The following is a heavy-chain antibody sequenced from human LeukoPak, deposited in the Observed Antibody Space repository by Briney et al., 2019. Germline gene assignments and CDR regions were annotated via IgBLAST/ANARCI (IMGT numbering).Heavy chain of an antibody. V-gene: IGHV3-66*01. CDR1: GFTVSSKY. CDR3: ARGHYSNRL. CDR2: ICIDGGT. Sequence: GGSLRLSCAASGFTVSSKYMSWVRQAPGKGLEWVSVICIDGGTYYADSVKGRFTISRDNSKNTLLLQMNSLRAEDTAVYYCARGHYSNRLGGQGTLVTVSS. D-gene: IGHD2-2*01. J-gene: IGHJ4*02.